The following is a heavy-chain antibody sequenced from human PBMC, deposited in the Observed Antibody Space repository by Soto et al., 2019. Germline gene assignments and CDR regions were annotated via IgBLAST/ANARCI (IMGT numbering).Heavy chain of an antibody. CDR2: ISSSGSTI. Sequence: GGSLRLSCAASGFTFSSYEMNWVRQAPGKGLEWVSYISSSGSTIYYADSVKGRFTISRDNAKNSLYLQMNSLRAEDTAVYYCARELEWELLSYYYGMDVWGQGTTVTVS. V-gene: IGHV3-48*03. J-gene: IGHJ6*02. D-gene: IGHD1-26*01. CDR3: ARELEWELLSYYYGMDV. CDR1: GFTFSSYE.